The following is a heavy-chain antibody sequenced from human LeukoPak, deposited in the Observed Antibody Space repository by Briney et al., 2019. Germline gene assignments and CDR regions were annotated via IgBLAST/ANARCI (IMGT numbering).Heavy chain of an antibody. Sequence: ASVKVSCKVSGYTLTELPMHWVRQAPGKGLEWMGGFDPEDGETIYAQKFQGRVTMTEDTSTDTAYMELSSLRSEDTAVYYCATDSTLIAAAAKGGVDYWGQGTLVTVSS. CDR2: FDPEDGET. CDR1: GYTLTELP. J-gene: IGHJ4*02. CDR3: ATDSTLIAAAAKGGVDY. D-gene: IGHD6-13*01. V-gene: IGHV1-24*01.